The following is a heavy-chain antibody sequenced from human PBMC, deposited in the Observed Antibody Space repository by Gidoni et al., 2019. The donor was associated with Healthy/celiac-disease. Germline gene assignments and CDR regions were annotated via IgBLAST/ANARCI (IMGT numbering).Heavy chain of an antibody. V-gene: IGHV4-34*01. Sequence: QVQLQQWGAGLFKPSETLSLTCAVDGGSFSGFYWRGIRQPPGKGLEWIGEINHSGSTTYNPSLKRRVSISVDASKNQFSLKLGSVTAADTAVYYGARGAVWLRYLGGGYFDYWGQGTLVTVSS. J-gene: IGHJ4*02. D-gene: IGHD5-12*01. CDR3: ARGAVWLRYLGGGYFDY. CDR2: INHSGST. CDR1: GGSFSGFY.